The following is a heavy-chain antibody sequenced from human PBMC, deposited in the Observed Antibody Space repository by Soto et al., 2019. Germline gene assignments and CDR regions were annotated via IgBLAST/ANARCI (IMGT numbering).Heavy chain of an antibody. D-gene: IGHD6-19*01. CDR1: GFTFTSSA. V-gene: IGHV1-58*01. CDR3: AAGLRIPPMAGSSKYYYYYYGMDV. Sequence: ASVKVSCKASGFTFTSSAVQWVRQARGQRLEWIGWIVVGSGNTNYAQKFQERVTITRDMSTSTAYMELSSLRSEDTAVYYCAAGLRIPPMAGSSKYYYYYYGMDVWGQGTTVTVSS. CDR2: IVVGSGNT. J-gene: IGHJ6*02.